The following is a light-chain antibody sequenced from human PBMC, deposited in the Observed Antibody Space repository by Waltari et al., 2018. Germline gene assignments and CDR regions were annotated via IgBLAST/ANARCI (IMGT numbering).Light chain of an antibody. CDR3: QQYYTFPPT. J-gene: IGKJ4*01. Sequence: AIRITQSPSSLSGSRGDRVTITCRTNQDVGSYLAWYQQTPGRAPNLLLYSASTLQSGVPSRFIGAGSRTNFTLTITCLQYDDFATYFCQQYYTFPPTVGGGTRVEIK. V-gene: IGKV1-8*01. CDR2: SAS. CDR1: QDVGSY.